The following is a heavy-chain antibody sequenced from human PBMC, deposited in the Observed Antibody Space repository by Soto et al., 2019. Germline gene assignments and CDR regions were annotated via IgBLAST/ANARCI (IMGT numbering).Heavy chain of an antibody. CDR1: GTIFSGYG. Sequence: GGSLRLSCTTSGTIFSGYGMHWVRQAPGKGLEWVALIRSDGSNIQYADSVKGRFTISRDNSRKILYLQMNSLRAEDTAVYYCAKEAPPALVNWFDPWGQGTLVTVSS. CDR2: IRSDGSNI. CDR3: AKEAPPALVNWFDP. V-gene: IGHV3-30*02. D-gene: IGHD6-6*01. J-gene: IGHJ5*02.